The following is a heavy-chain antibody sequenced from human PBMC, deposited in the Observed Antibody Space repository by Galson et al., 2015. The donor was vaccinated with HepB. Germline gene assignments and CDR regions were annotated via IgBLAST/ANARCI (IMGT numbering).Heavy chain of an antibody. CDR3: ARGRSQMVQGVIIVNWFDP. CDR2: IIPIFGTA. D-gene: IGHD3-10*01. Sequence: VKVSCKASGGTFSSYAISWVRQAPGQGLEWMGGIIPIFGTANYAQKFQGRVTITADESTSTAYMELSSLRSEDTAVYYCARGRSQMVQGVIIVNWFDPWGQGTLVTVSS. CDR1: GGTFSSYA. J-gene: IGHJ5*02. V-gene: IGHV1-69*13.